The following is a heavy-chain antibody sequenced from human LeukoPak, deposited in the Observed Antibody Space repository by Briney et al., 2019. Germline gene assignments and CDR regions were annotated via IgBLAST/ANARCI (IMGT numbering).Heavy chain of an antibody. CDR2: IRYTGNDK. Sequence: GSLRLSCAASGFTFSSYEMNWVRQAPGKGLEWVSFIRYTGNDKFYADSVKGRFTISRDNSKNTLFLQMTSLTVEDTAVYYCAKDSSPGNYYLENFDYWGQGTLVTVSS. CDR3: AKDSSPGNYYLENFDY. J-gene: IGHJ4*02. CDR1: GFTFSSYE. V-gene: IGHV3-30*02. D-gene: IGHD3-9*01.